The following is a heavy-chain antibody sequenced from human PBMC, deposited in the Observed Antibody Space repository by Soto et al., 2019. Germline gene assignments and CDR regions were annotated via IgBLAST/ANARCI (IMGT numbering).Heavy chain of an antibody. Sequence: AGGSLRLSGAASGCNLSNHWMHWVLQRPGEGLLWVSRITSAGKSKAYSKSVKGRFAISRDTAKNTLYLQMNGLTAEDTAVYYCARESGDWLLKWLEQWGLGALETVSS. CDR3: ARESGDWLLKWLEQ. CDR2: ITSAGKSK. J-gene: IGHJ5*02. V-gene: IGHV3-74*01. CDR1: GCNLSNHW. D-gene: IGHD3-9*01.